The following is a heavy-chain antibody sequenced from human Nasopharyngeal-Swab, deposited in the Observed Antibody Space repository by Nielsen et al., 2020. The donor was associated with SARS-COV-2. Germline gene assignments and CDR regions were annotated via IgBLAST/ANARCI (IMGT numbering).Heavy chain of an antibody. D-gene: IGHD6-13*01. CDR3: ARDDGDVPGITGSGPPGGY. CDR2: INPNSCDT. CDR1: GYTFTDYY. Sequence: ASVKVSCKASGYTFTDYYMHWVRQAPGQGLEWMGRINPNSCDTDYTQKFQGRATVTRDTSLNTVYMELSSLRSDDTAVYYCARDDGDVPGITGSGPPGGYWGQGTLVTVSS. J-gene: IGHJ4*02. V-gene: IGHV1-2*06.